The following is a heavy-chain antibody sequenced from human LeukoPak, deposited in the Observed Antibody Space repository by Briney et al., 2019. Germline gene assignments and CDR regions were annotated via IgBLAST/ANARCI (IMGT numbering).Heavy chain of an antibody. D-gene: IGHD6-13*01. CDR3: ACGVAAAGWLYFDY. Sequence: PSETLSLTCVISGDSITPYYWSWVRQPPGKALEWIGYIYYSGTTNYNPSLKSRVTMSIDTTQFSLKLSSVTAADTAVYFCACGVAAAGWLYFDYWGQGSLVTVSS. CDR2: IYYSGTT. CDR1: GDSITPYY. V-gene: IGHV4-59*08. J-gene: IGHJ4*02.